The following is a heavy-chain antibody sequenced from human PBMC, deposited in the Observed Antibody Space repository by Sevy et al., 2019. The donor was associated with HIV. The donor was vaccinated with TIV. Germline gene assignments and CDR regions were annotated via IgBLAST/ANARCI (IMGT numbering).Heavy chain of an antibody. CDR2: IKEDGSEK. CDR1: GFTFSTHW. Sequence: GGSLRLSCAASGFTFSTHWMSWVRQAPGKGLEWVANIKEDGSEKYYVDAVKGPFTISRDNAKNSLFLQMNSLRAEDTAVYYCAKDVYWGQGTLVTVSS. CDR3: AKDVY. J-gene: IGHJ4*02. V-gene: IGHV3-7*03.